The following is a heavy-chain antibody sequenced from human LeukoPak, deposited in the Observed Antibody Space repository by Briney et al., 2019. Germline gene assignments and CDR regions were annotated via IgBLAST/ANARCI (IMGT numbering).Heavy chain of an antibody. J-gene: IGHJ4*02. CDR3: ARGVARSSKFHFSYYFDY. CDR2: IYHSGST. CDR1: GGSICSSSYY. D-gene: IGHD6-6*01. Sequence: SETLSLTCIVSGGSICSSSYYWGWIRQPPGKGREWIGSIYHSGSTYYNPSLKSRVTISVDTSKNQFSLNLSSVTAADTAVYYCARGVARSSKFHFSYYFDYWGQGTLVTVSS. V-gene: IGHV4-39*07.